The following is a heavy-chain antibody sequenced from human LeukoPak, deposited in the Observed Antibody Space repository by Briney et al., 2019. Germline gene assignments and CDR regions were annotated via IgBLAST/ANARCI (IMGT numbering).Heavy chain of an antibody. J-gene: IGHJ6*02. V-gene: IGHV4-59*08. Sequence: PSETLSLTCTVSGGSISSYYWSWIRQPPGKGLEWIGYIYYSGSTNYNPSLKSRGTISVDTSKNQFSLKLSSVTAADTAVYYCARYGSGSYSFGVDVWGQGTTVTVSS. CDR3: ARYGSGSYSFGVDV. CDR1: GGSISSYY. D-gene: IGHD3-10*01. CDR2: IYYSGST.